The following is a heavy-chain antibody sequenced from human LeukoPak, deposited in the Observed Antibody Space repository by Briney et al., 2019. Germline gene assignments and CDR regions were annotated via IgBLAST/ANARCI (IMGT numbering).Heavy chain of an antibody. CDR2: ISSSSSTI. CDR1: GFTFSSYS. D-gene: IGHD3-10*01. J-gene: IGHJ3*02. CDR3: ARSITMVAWGAFDI. V-gene: IGHV3-48*04. Sequence: GGSLRLSCAASGFTFSSYSMNWVRQAPGKGLEWVSYISSSSSTIYYADSVKGRFTISRDNAKNSLYLQMNSLRAEDTAVYYCARSITMVAWGAFDIWGQGTMVTVSS.